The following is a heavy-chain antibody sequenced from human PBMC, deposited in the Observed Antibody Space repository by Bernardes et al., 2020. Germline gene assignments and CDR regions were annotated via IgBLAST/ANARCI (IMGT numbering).Heavy chain of an antibody. Sequence: SQTLSLTCAISGDSVSSNSAAWNWIRQSPSRGLEWLGRTYYRSKWYNDYAVSVKSRITINPDTSKNQFSLQLNSVTPEDTAVYYCAREDRPFHSSSLIRTWYFDLWGRGTLVTVSS. CDR3: AREDRPFHSSSLIRTWYFDL. D-gene: IGHD6-6*01. J-gene: IGHJ2*01. CDR1: GDSVSSNSAA. V-gene: IGHV6-1*01. CDR2: TYYRSKWYN.